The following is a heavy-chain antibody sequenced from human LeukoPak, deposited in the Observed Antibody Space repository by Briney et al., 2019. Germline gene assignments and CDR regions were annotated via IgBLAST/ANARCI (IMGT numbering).Heavy chain of an antibody. V-gene: IGHV3-21*01. CDR1: GFTFSSYS. J-gene: IGHJ4*02. D-gene: IGHD3-22*01. CDR2: ISSSSSYI. Sequence: PGGSLKLSCAASGFTFSSYSMNWVRQAPGKGLEWVSSISSSSSYIYYADSVKGRFTISRDNAKNSLYLQMNSLRAEDTAVYYCARDPYYYDSSGYGNPDYWGQGTLVTVSS. CDR3: ARDPYYYDSSGYGNPDY.